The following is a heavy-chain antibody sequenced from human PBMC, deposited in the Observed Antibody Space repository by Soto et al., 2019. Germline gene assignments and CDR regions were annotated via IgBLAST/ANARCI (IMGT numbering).Heavy chain of an antibody. CDR2: INHSGST. V-gene: IGHV4-34*01. D-gene: IGHD3-3*01. Sequence: PSETLSLTCAVYGGSFSGYYWSWIRQPPGKGLEWIGEINHSGSTNYNPSLKSRVTISVDTSKNQFSLKLSSVTAADTAAYYCARTTIFGVVNPNWFDPWGQGTLVTVSS. J-gene: IGHJ5*02. CDR1: GGSFSGYY. CDR3: ARTTIFGVVNPNWFDP.